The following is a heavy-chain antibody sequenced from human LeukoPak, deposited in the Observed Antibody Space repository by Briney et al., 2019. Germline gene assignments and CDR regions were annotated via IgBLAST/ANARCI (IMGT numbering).Heavy chain of an antibody. D-gene: IGHD6-13*01. CDR3: ASSEYSSSWCSYYPLAGPIDY. J-gene: IGHJ4*02. CDR2: IYPGDSDT. Sequence: GESLKISCKGSGYSFTSYWIGWVRQMPGKGLEWMGIIYPGDSDTRYSPSFQGQVTISADKSISTAYLQWSSLKASDTAMYYCASSEYSSSWCSYYPLAGPIDYWGQGTLVTVSS. V-gene: IGHV5-51*01. CDR1: GYSFTSYW.